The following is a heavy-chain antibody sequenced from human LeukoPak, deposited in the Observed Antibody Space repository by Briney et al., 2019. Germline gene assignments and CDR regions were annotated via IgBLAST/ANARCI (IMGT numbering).Heavy chain of an antibody. V-gene: IGHV3-30*02. CDR2: IRYDGSNK. Sequence: GGSLRLSCAASGLTFSSYGMHWVRQAPGKGLEWVAFIRYDGSNKYYADSVKGRFTISRDNSKNTLYLQMNSLRAEDTAVYYCAKDAVVPAGFGYYFDYWGQGTLVTVSS. CDR1: GLTFSSYG. CDR3: AKDAVVPAGFGYYFDY. D-gene: IGHD2-2*01. J-gene: IGHJ4*02.